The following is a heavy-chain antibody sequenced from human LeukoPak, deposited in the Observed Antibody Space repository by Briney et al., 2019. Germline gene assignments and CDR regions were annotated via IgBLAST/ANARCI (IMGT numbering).Heavy chain of an antibody. Sequence: SETLSLTCAVYGGSFSGYYWSWIRQPPGKGLEWSGEINHSGSTNYNPSLKSRVTISVDTSKNQFSLKLSSVTAADTAVYYCARGRDYDILTGYYYYYGMDVWGQGTTVTVSS. CDR1: GGSFSGYY. CDR2: INHSGST. V-gene: IGHV4-34*01. CDR3: ARGRDYDILTGYYYYYGMDV. J-gene: IGHJ6*02. D-gene: IGHD3-9*01.